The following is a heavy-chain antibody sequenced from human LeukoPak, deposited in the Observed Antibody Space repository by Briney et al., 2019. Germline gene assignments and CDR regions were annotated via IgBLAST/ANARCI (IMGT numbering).Heavy chain of an antibody. CDR3: ASLSRPGYCSSTSCYG. J-gene: IGHJ4*02. Sequence: SETLSLTCTVSGGSISSYYWSWIRQPPGKGLEWIGYIYYSGSTNYNPSLKSRVTISVDTSKNQFSLKLSSVTAADTAVYYCASLSRPGYCSSTSCYGWGQGTLVTVSS. D-gene: IGHD2-2*01. CDR2: IYYSGST. V-gene: IGHV4-59*01. CDR1: GGSISSYY.